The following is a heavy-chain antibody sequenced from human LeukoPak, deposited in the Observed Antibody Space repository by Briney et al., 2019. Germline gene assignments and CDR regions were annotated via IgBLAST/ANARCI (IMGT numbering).Heavy chain of an antibody. CDR2: IRYDGSNK. D-gene: IGHD3-10*01. CDR3: AKVPGSGTYFPYYFDS. V-gene: IGHV3-30*02. CDR1: GFTFSSYG. J-gene: IGHJ4*02. Sequence: GGSLRLSCAASGFTFSSYGMHWVRQAPGKGLEWVAFIRYDGSNKYYADSVKGRFTISRDSSKNTLYLQMNSLRTEDTAVYYCAKVPGSGTYFPYYFDSWGQGTLVTVSS.